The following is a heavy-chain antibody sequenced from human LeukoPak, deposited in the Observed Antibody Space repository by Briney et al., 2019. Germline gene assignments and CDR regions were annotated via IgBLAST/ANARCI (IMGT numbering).Heavy chain of an antibody. V-gene: IGHV3-33*06. CDR2: IWYDGSNK. CDR3: AKDQLYGGYEGFLGFRY. Sequence: GGSLRLSSAASGFTFSSYGMHWVRQAPGKGLEWVAVIWYDGSNKYYADSVKGRFTISRDNSKNTLYLQMNSLRAEDTAVYYCAKDQLYGGYEGFLGFRYWGQGTLVTVSS. J-gene: IGHJ4*02. CDR1: GFTFSSYG. D-gene: IGHD5-12*01.